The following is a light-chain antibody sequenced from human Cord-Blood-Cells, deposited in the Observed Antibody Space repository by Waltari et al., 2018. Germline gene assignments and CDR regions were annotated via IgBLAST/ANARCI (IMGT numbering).Light chain of an antibody. V-gene: IGKV1-39*01. CDR1: QSISSY. CDR2: AAS. J-gene: IGKJ1*01. Sequence: DIQMTQSPSSLSASVGARVTITCRASQSISSYLNWYKQKPGKAPKLLIYAASSLQSGVPSMFSGSGSGTDFTLTISSLQPEDFATYYCQQSYSTPPTFGQGTKVEIK. CDR3: QQSYSTPPT.